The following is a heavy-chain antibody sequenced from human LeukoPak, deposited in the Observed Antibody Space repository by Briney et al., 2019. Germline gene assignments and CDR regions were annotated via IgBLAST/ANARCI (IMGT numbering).Heavy chain of an antibody. CDR1: GFTFSDYY. D-gene: IGHD2-2*01. Sequence: GGSLRLSCAASGFTFSDYYMSWIRQAPGKGLEWVSYISSSGSTIYYADSVKGRFTISRDNSKNTLYLQMNSLRAEDTAVYYCARRLGYCSSTSCYAQFFDYYYYMDVWGKGTTVTVSS. J-gene: IGHJ6*03. CDR2: ISSSGSTI. CDR3: ARRLGYCSSTSCYAQFFDYYYYMDV. V-gene: IGHV3-11*04.